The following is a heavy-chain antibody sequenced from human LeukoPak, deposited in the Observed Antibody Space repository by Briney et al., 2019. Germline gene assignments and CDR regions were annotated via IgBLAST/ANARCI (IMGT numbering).Heavy chain of an antibody. J-gene: IGHJ2*01. V-gene: IGHV3-9*01. CDR3: AKGTPQAPRKWYFDL. CDR1: GFTFDDYA. Sequence: PGGSLRLSCAASGFTFDDYAMHWVRQAPGKGLEWVSGISWNSGSIGYADSVKGRFTISRDNAKNSLYLQMNSLRAENTALYYCAKGTPQAPRKWYFDLWGRGTLVTVSS. CDR2: ISWNSGSI.